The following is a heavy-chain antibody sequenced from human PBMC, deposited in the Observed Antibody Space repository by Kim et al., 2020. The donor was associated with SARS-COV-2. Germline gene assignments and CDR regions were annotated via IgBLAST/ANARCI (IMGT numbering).Heavy chain of an antibody. V-gene: IGHV3-74*01. CDR2: INYDGSST. CDR1: GFTFRNHW. CDR3: ARDGAGLEN. J-gene: IGHJ4*02. Sequence: GGSLRLSCAASGFTFRNHWMHWVRQAPGKGLVWVSRINYDGSSTTYADSVKGRFTISRDNAKNMVYLQLNSLRAEDTAVFYCARDGAGLENWGQGTLVTVSS. D-gene: IGHD2-15*01.